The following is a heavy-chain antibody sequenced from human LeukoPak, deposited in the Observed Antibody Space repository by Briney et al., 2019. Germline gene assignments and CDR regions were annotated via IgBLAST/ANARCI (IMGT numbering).Heavy chain of an antibody. CDR3: ARTRGMSNWTDA. Sequence: GVNLSLSGAASGFTYISFSMKWVRQAPGKGLVWVLYISSSSSTIYYADSGRGRFTVHRYNAKTSLYLQRHSLRAEDTDVYYCARTRGMSNWTDAWGQGTLVTAS. CDR1: GFTYISFS. V-gene: IGHV3-48*01. D-gene: IGHD3/OR15-3a*01. J-gene: IGHJ5*02. CDR2: ISSSSSTI.